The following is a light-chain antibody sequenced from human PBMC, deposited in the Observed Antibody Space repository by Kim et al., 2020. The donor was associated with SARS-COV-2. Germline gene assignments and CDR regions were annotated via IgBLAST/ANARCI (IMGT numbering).Light chain of an antibody. J-gene: IGKJ2*01. V-gene: IGKV3-15*01. CDR1: QRVSNN. CDR2: GAS. Sequence: EVVMTQSPATLSVSPGERVTLSCRASQRVSNNLVWYQQKPGQGPRLLIYGASTRATGIPARFSGSDSGTEFTLTISSVQSEDSAVYHCQQFSDWYTFGQGTKLEI. CDR3: QQFSDWYT.